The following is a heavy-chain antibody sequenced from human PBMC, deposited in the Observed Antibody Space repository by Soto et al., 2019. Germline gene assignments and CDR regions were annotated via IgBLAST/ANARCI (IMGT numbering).Heavy chain of an antibody. CDR2: IIPTFGSA. CDR3: ARDRSVSARFYYYSMDV. Sequence: QVQLVQSGAEVKKPGSSVKVSCKASGGIFSSYAISWVRQAPGQGLEWMGGIIPTFGSANYAHKFQGRVTITADESTSTGYMELGSLRSEDTAVYYCARDRSVSARFYYYSMDVWGQGTTVTVSS. CDR1: GGIFSSYA. D-gene: IGHD6-6*01. V-gene: IGHV1-69*01. J-gene: IGHJ6*02.